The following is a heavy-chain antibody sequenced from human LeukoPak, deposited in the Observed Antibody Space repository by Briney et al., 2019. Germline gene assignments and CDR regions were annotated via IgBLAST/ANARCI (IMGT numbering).Heavy chain of an antibody. J-gene: IGHJ3*02. CDR2: ISAYNGNT. D-gene: IGHD3-22*01. Sequence: ASVKVSCKASGYTFTSYGISWVRQAPGQGLEWMGWISAYNGNTKYAQKFQGRVTMTTDTSTSTAYMELRSLRSDDTAVYYCASALYSGSFHAFDIWGQGTMVTVSS. CDR3: ASALYSGSFHAFDI. CDR1: GYTFTSYG. V-gene: IGHV1-18*01.